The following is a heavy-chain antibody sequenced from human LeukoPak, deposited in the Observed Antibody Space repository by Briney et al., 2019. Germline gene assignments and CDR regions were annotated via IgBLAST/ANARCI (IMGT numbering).Heavy chain of an antibody. CDR1: GGPIIASY. CDR3: ARVRFYDTTGYSTSYYLDY. V-gene: IGHV4-59*01. CDR2: THYSGTG. D-gene: IGHD3-22*01. J-gene: IGHJ4*02. Sequence: SETLSLTCAVSGGPIIASYWSWIRQPPGKGLEWIGYTHYSGTGNYNSSLKSRVTISIDTSKNRFSLRLTSVTAADTAVYYCARVRFYDTTGYSTSYYLDYWGQGAMVTVSS.